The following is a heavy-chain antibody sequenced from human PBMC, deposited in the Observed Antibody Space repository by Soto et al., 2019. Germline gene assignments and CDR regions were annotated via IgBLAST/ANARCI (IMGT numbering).Heavy chain of an antibody. V-gene: IGHV3-30-3*01. J-gene: IGHJ4*02. CDR3: ARDGGDYYGSGINHYFDY. Sequence: QVQLVESGGGVVQPGRSLRLSCAASGFTFSSYAMHWVHQAPGKGLEWVAVISYDGSNKYYADSVKGRFTISRDNSKNTLYLQMNSRRAEDTAVYYCARDGGDYYGSGINHYFDYWGQGTLVTVSS. CDR2: ISYDGSNK. D-gene: IGHD3-10*01. CDR1: GFTFSSYA.